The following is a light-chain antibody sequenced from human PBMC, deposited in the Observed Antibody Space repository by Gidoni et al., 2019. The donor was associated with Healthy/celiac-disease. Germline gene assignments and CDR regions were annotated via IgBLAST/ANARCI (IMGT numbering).Light chain of an antibody. V-gene: IGKV3-20*01. J-gene: IGKJ1*01. Sequence: IVLTQSPGTLSLSPGERATLSCRASQSVSSTSLAWYQQKPGQAPRLLLYGASSRVTGVPDRFSGSGSGTDFTLTISRLEPEDFAVYYCQQGAFGQGTKVEMK. CDR2: GAS. CDR1: QSVSSTS. CDR3: QQGA.